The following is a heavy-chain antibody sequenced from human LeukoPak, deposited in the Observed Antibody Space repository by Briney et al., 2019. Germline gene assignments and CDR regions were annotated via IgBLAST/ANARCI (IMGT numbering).Heavy chain of an antibody. CDR3: ARGAPRGVWNFYFDY. J-gene: IGHJ4*02. V-gene: IGHV1-18*01. CDR1: GYAFSSYG. CDR2: VGPYNRET. D-gene: IGHD1-7*01. Sequence: GASVKVSCKASGYAFSSYGTGWGRQAPGQGLEWMGLVGPYNRETNYSQKFQGRVTMTTDTSTNTAYLELRPLRSADTAVYYCARGAPRGVWNFYFDYWGQGTLVTVSS.